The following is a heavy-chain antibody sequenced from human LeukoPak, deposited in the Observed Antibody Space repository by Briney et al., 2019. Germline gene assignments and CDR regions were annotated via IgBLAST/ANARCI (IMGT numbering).Heavy chain of an antibody. CDR3: ARVHSPKNSFGPQYYFDY. D-gene: IGHD5-18*01. CDR1: GDSISGVDYH. V-gene: IGHV4-30-4*01. Sequence: PSQILSLTCTVSGDSISGVDYHWSWIRQPPGKGLEWIGHIYYSGSTFYNPSLRSRVTISVDTSKNHFSLKISSVTAADTAVYYCARVHSPKNSFGPQYYFDYWGQGALVTVSS. CDR2: IYYSGST. J-gene: IGHJ4*02.